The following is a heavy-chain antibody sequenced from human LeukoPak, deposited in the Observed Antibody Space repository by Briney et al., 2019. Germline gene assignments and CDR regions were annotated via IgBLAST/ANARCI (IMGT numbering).Heavy chain of an antibody. CDR3: ARHYYYAAGSPFDY. CDR2: LNHSGST. Sequence: SETLSLTCAVYGGSFSVYYWSWIRHPPGKGLEWIGELNHSGSTNYNPSLKSRVTISVDTSKNQLSLGLSSVPAADTAVYYCARHYYYAAGSPFDYWGKGTLVTVSS. V-gene: IGHV4-34*01. D-gene: IGHD3-10*01. CDR1: GGSFSVYY. J-gene: IGHJ4*02.